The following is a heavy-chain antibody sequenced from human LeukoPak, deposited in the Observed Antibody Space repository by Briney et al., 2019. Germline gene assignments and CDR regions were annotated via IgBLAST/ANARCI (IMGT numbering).Heavy chain of an antibody. CDR2: FKIKADGGTT. CDR3: TTDRTYYDILTGYNTDAFDI. CDR1: VTFSNAW. D-gene: IGHD3-9*01. Sequence: AGGSLRLSCAASVTFSNAWMNWVRQAPGKGLEWVGHFKIKADGGTTDYAAPVKDRFTISRDDSQNTLYLQMNSLKTEDTAVYYCTTDRTYYDILTGYNTDAFDIWGQGTMVTVSS. J-gene: IGHJ3*02. V-gene: IGHV3-15*01.